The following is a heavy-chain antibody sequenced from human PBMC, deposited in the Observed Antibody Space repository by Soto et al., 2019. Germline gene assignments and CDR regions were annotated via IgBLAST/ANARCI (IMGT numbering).Heavy chain of an antibody. D-gene: IGHD1-26*01. J-gene: IGHJ4*02. CDR1: GGTFSSYA. V-gene: IGHV1-69*12. Sequence: QVQLVQSGAEVKKPGCSVKVTCKASGGTFSSYAISWVRQAPGQGLEWMGGIIPIFGTADYAQKFQGRVTITADESTSTVYMGLSSLRSEDTAVYYCARHSGNYYLFDYWGQGTLVTVSS. CDR2: IIPIFGTA. CDR3: ARHSGNYYLFDY.